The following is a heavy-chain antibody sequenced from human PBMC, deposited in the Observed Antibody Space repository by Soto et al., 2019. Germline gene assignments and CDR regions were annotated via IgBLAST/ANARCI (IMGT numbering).Heavy chain of an antibody. CDR1: GFTFSSYE. CDR3: ARADPEGPLDV. Sequence: EVQLVESGGGLVQPGGSLRLSCAASGFTFSSYEMNWVRQAPGKGLEWVSYISSSGSTIYYADSVKGRFTISRDNAKNSLYLQMNSLRAEXTAVYYCARADPEGPLDVWGQGTTVTVSS. J-gene: IGHJ6*02. CDR2: ISSSGSTI. V-gene: IGHV3-48*03.